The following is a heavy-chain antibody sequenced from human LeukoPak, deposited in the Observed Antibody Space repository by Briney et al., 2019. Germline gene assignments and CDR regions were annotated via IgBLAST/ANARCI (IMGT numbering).Heavy chain of an antibody. CDR2: IIPILGIA. CDR3: ARVGILDIAAAGTAEYYFDY. V-gene: IGHV1-69*04. D-gene: IGHD6-13*01. Sequence: ASVKVSCKASGGTFSSYAISWVRQAPGQGLEWMGRIIPILGIANYAQKFQGRVTITADKSTSTAYMELSSLRSEDTAVYYCARVGILDIAAAGTAEYYFDYWGQGTLVTVSS. J-gene: IGHJ4*02. CDR1: GGTFSSYA.